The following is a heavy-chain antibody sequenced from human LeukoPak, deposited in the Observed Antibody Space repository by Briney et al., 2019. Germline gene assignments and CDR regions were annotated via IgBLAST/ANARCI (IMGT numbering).Heavy chain of an antibody. CDR2: IGICGDT. D-gene: IGHD6-19*01. CDR3: ARGGIQVSGIDEFDY. Sequence: SGGSLRLSCAASGFTFIDYDMHWVRQVIGKDLEWVSAIGICGDTHYSGSVKGRFTISRENAESSLYLQMNSLRAEDTAVYYCARGGIQVSGIDEFDYWGQGTLVTVSS. J-gene: IGHJ4*02. CDR1: GFTFIDYD. V-gene: IGHV3-13*01.